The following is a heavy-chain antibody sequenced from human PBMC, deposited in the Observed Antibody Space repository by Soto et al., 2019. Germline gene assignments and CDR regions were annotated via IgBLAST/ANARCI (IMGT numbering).Heavy chain of an antibody. CDR3: ARDGGPDFWSGYAWFDP. Sequence: TSETLSLTCAVSGGSISSSNWWSWVRQPPGKGLEWIGEIYHSGSTNYNPSLKSRVTISVDKSKNQFSLKLSSVTAADTAVYYSARDGGPDFWSGYAWFDPWGQGTLVTVSS. V-gene: IGHV4-4*02. J-gene: IGHJ5*02. D-gene: IGHD3-3*01. CDR2: IYHSGST. CDR1: GGSISSSNW.